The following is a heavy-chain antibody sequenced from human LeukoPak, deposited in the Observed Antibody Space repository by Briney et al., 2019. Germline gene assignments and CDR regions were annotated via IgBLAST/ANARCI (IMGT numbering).Heavy chain of an antibody. CDR1: GYTFTSYG. V-gene: IGHV1-18*01. J-gene: IGHJ6*02. Sequence: GASVEVSCKASGYTFTSYGISWVRQAPGQGLEWMGWISAYNGNTNYAQKLQGRVTMTTDTSTNTAYMELRSLRSDDTAVYYCARDISSSWYYYYYGMDVWGQGTTVTVSS. CDR2: ISAYNGNT. CDR3: ARDISSSWYYYYYGMDV. D-gene: IGHD6-13*01.